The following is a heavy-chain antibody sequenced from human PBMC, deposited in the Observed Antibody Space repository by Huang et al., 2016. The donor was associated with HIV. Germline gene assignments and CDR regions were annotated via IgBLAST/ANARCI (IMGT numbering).Heavy chain of an antibody. V-gene: IGHV3-7*01. D-gene: IGHD1-7*01. CDR2: IKKDEREK. Sequence: VESGGRSVQPGGSIKLSCVGSTFTFGAYWMSWVRQPPGKGLEWVANIKKDEREKYYVDSVKGRFNISRDNARKVVFLEMDDLRVEDTAIYFCATKTAGMDIWGQGTTVTVSS. CDR1: TFTFGAYW. J-gene: IGHJ6*02. CDR3: ATKTAGMDI.